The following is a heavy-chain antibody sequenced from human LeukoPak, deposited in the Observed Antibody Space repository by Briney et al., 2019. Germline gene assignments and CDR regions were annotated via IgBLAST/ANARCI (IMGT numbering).Heavy chain of an antibody. CDR1: GYSISSIYY. J-gene: IGHJ5*02. D-gene: IGHD3-16*01. Sequence: SETLSLTCTVSGYSISSIYYRGWIRQPPERGLEWIGSISHSGPSAYNPSLKSRVTMSLDTSRSQFSLKLSSLTAADTAVYYWVRSYASSGRDLWGQGTLVTVSS. V-gene: IGHV4-38-2*02. CDR2: ISHSGPS. CDR3: VRSYASSGRDL.